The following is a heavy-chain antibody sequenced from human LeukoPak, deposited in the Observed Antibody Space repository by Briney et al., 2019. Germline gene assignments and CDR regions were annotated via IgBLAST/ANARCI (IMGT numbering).Heavy chain of an antibody. D-gene: IGHD2-2*01. V-gene: IGHV3-64D*09. CDR2: IRSDGGST. CDR3: ARDQGGYHLLGSDF. J-gene: IGHJ4*02. CDR1: GFTFSTYA. Sequence: GGSLRLSCSVSGFTFSTYAMYWVRQAPGKGLEYVLAIRSDGGSTYYADSVKGRFTISRDNSKNTLHLQMSSLRPEDTAVYFCARDQGGYHLLGSDFWGQGALVTVSS.